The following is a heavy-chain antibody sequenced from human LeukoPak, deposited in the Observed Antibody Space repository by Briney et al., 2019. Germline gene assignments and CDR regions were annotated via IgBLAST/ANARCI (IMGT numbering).Heavy chain of an antibody. J-gene: IGHJ4*02. D-gene: IGHD3-10*01. CDR2: TYSSGST. Sequence: SETLSLTCSVSGVSITIGDYYWSWIRQPPGKGLEWIGRTYSSGSTYYNPSFKSRLTMSLDTSKNQFSLKLTSVTVADTAVYYCARANGLLWFGEIDYWGQGTLVTVSS. CDR1: GVSITIGDYY. V-gene: IGHV4-30-4*01. CDR3: ARANGLLWFGEIDY.